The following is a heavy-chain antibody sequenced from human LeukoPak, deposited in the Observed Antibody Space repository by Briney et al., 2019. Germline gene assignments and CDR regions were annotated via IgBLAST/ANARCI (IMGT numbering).Heavy chain of an antibody. CDR3: AKDRHPARTDGYYFDY. V-gene: IGHV3-30*18. Sequence: TGGSLRLSCAASAFTFRTYGMHWVRQAPGKWLEWVAVISYDANNENYADSVKGRFTISRDNSKNTLYLQMNSLRAEDTAVYYCAKDRHPARTDGYYFDYWGQGTLVTVSS. J-gene: IGHJ4*02. CDR2: ISYDANNE. CDR1: AFTFRTYG. D-gene: IGHD1-14*01.